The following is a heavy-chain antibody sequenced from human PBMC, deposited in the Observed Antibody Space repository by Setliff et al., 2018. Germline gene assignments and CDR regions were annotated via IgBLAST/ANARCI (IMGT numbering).Heavy chain of an antibody. CDR2: INTGNANT. CDR1: GYTFTNYA. J-gene: IGHJ4*02. V-gene: IGHV1-3*04. CDR3: ATSYSGSYYGY. D-gene: IGHD1-26*01. Sequence: GASVKVSCKASGYTFTNYAIHWVRQAPGQRPEWMGWINTGNANTKYSQKFQGRVTMTEDTSTDTAYMELSSLRSEDTAVYYCATSYSGSYYGYWGQGTLVTVSS.